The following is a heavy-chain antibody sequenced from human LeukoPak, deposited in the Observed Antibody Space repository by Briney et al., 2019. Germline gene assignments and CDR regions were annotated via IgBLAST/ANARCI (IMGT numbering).Heavy chain of an antibody. CDR3: ARSKVYCSSTSCYSNFDY. Sequence: PGGSLRLSCAASGFTFSDYYMSWIRQAPGKGLEWVSYISSSGSTIYYADSVKGRFTISRDNSKNTLYLQMNSLRAEDTAVYYCARSKVYCSSTSCYSNFDYWGQGTLVTVSS. CDR2: ISSSGSTI. CDR1: GFTFSDYY. J-gene: IGHJ4*02. V-gene: IGHV3-11*04. D-gene: IGHD2-2*01.